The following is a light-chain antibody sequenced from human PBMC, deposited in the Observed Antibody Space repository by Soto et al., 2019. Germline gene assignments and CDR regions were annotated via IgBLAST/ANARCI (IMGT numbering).Light chain of an antibody. CDR2: RAA. CDR1: QSVSNN. CDR3: QQSNTGPLT. V-gene: IGKV3-15*01. J-gene: IGKJ4*02. Sequence: MTQSPATLSASPGDSATLSCRASQSVSNNLTWYQQKPGQAPRLLIYRAATRASGVPARFSGGGSGTDFTLTISSLQSEDFAIYYCQQSNTGPLTFGRGTKVEIK.